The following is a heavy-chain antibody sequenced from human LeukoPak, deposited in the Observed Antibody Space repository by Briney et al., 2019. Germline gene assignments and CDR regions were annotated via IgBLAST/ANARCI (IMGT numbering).Heavy chain of an antibody. CDR1: GFTFSSYS. Sequence: GGSLRLSCAASGFTFSSYSMNWVRQAPGKGLVWVSSISSSSSYLYYADSVKGRFTISRDNAKNSLYLQMNSLRAEDTAVYYCARASVVPAAMCDYWGQGTLVTVSS. CDR3: ARASVVPAAMCDY. CDR2: ISSSSSYL. J-gene: IGHJ4*02. V-gene: IGHV3-21*01. D-gene: IGHD2-2*01.